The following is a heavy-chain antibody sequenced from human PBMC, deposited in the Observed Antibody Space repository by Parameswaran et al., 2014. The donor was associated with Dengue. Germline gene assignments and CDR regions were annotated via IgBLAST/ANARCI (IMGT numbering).Heavy chain of an antibody. Sequence: PGASVKVSCKASGYTFTGYYMHWVRQAPGQGLEWMGWINPNSGGTNYAQKFQGWVTMTRDTSISTAYMELSRLRSDDTAVYYCAILGYCSSTSCYTGYYGMDVWGQGTTVTVSS. CDR3: AILGYCSSTSCYTGYYGMDV. CDR1: GYTFTGYY. D-gene: IGHD2-2*02. V-gene: IGHV1-2*04. CDR2: INPNSGGT. J-gene: IGHJ6*02.